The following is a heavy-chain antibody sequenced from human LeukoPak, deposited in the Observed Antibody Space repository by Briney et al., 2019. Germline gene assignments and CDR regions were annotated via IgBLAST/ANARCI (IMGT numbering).Heavy chain of an antibody. D-gene: IGHD6-13*01. V-gene: IGHV3-23*01. CDR3: AKDHFSKAAAGKDWFDP. J-gene: IGHJ5*02. CDR2: ISGSGGST. CDR1: GFTFSSYA. Sequence: GGSLRLSCAASGFTFSSYAMSWVRQAPGKGLEWVSAISGSGGSTYYADSVKGRFTISRDNSKNTLYLQTNSLRAEDTAVYYCAKDHFSKAAAGKDWFDPWGQGTLVTVSS.